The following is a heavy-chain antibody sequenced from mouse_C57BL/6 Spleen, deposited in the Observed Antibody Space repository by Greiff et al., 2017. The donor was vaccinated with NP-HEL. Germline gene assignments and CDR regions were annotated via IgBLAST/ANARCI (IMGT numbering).Heavy chain of an antibody. Sequence: QVQLKESGPELVKPGASVKISCKASGYSFTSYYIHWVKQRPGQGLEWIGWIYPGSGNTKYNEKFKGKATLTADTSSSTAYMQLSSLTSEDSAVYYCARGYYYGSIYAMDYWGQGTSVTVSS. CDR3: ARGYYYGSIYAMDY. CDR2: IYPGSGNT. J-gene: IGHJ4*01. V-gene: IGHV1-66*01. CDR1: GYSFTSYY. D-gene: IGHD1-1*01.